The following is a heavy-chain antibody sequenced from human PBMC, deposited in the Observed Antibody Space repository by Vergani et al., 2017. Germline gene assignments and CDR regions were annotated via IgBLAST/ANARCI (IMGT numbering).Heavy chain of an antibody. CDR1: GGSISSGGYS. D-gene: IGHD2-2*03. V-gene: IGHV4-30-2*01. CDR3: ARAATGYCSSTSCYRVGAFDI. CDR2: IYHSGST. J-gene: IGHJ3*02. Sequence: QLQLQESGSGLVKPSQTLSLTCAVSGGSISSGGYSWSWIRQPPGKGLEWIGYIYHSGSTSYNPSLKSRVTISVDRSQNQFSLKLSSVTAADTAVYYCARAATGYCSSTSCYRVGAFDIWGQGTMVIVSS.